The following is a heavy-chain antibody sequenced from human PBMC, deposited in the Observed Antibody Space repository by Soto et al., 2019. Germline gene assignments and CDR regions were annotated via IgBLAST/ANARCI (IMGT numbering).Heavy chain of an antibody. CDR3: ARQAKRIAAAGTERVWFDP. CDR2: IYYSGST. Sequence: QVQLQESGPGLVKPSQTLSLTCTVSGGSISSGGYYWSWIRQHPGKGLEWIGYIYYSGSTYYNPSLKSRVTISVDTSKNQFSLKLSSATAADTAVYYCARQAKRIAAAGTERVWFDPWGQGTLVTVSS. CDR1: GGSISSGGYY. J-gene: IGHJ5*02. D-gene: IGHD6-13*01. V-gene: IGHV4-31*03.